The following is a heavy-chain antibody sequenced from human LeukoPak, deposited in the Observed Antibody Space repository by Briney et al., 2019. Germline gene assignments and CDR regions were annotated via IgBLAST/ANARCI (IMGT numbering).Heavy chain of an antibody. CDR1: GASIMSGYW. J-gene: IGHJ1*01. V-gene: IGHV4-4*02. CDR3: ARAQGYSSGWDFQH. CDR2: ISRTDST. Sequence: SGTLSLTCAVSGASIMSGYWWSWVRQPPGKGLEWVGQISRTDSTNYNPSLRSRVSISIDKSKNQFSLNLISVTAADTAVYYCARAQGYSSGWDFQHWGQGTLVTVSS. D-gene: IGHD6-19*01.